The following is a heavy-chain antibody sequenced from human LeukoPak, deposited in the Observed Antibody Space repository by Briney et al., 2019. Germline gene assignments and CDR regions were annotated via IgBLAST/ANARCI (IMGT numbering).Heavy chain of an antibody. Sequence: SVKVSCKASGGTFSSYAISWVRQAPGQGLEWMGGIIPIFGTANYAQKFQGRVTITADKSTSPAYMELSSLRSEDTAVYYCARDDGSGSYNVVYYGMDVWGKGTTVTVSS. V-gene: IGHV1-69*06. CDR2: IIPIFGTA. CDR3: ARDDGSGSYNVVYYGMDV. J-gene: IGHJ6*04. CDR1: GGTFSSYA. D-gene: IGHD3-10*01.